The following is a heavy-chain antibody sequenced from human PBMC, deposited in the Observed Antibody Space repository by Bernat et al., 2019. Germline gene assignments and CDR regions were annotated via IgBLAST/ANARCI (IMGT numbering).Heavy chain of an antibody. D-gene: IGHD3-22*01. J-gene: IGHJ4*02. Sequence: VQLVESGGGLVKPGGSLRLSCAASGFTFSSYGMHWVRQAPGKGLEWVAVISYDGSNKYYADSVKGRFTISRDNSKNTLYLQMNSLRAEDTAVYYCAKSDHYDSSGKSFDYWGQGTLVTVSS. CDR1: GFTFSSYG. CDR2: ISYDGSNK. CDR3: AKSDHYDSSGKSFDY. V-gene: IGHV3-30*18.